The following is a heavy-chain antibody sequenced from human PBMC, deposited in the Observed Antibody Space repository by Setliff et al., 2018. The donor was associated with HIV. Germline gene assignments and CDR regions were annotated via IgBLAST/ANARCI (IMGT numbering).Heavy chain of an antibody. J-gene: IGHJ4*02. CDR1: GGSISSTNYF. D-gene: IGHD6-13*01. Sequence: SETLSLTCTVSGGSISSTNYFWGWIRQPPGKGLEWIGTIYYHGSTHYNPSLKSRVTISIDTSKNQISLKLNSVTAADTATYYCARSNPGITAGLLAYWGPGTLVTVSS. CDR3: ARSNPGITAGLLAY. V-gene: IGHV4-39*07. CDR2: IYYHGST.